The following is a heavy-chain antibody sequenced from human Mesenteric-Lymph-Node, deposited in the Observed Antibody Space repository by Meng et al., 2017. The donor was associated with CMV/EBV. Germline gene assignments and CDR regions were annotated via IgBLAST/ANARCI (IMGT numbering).Heavy chain of an antibody. D-gene: IGHD3-10*01. V-gene: IGHV4-4*02. Sequence: ISSSNWWSWVRQPPGKGLEWIGEIYHSGSTNYNPSLKSRVTISVDKSKNQFSLKLSSVTAADTAVYYCARDRRTYGSGSHPIYYFDYWGQGTLVTVSS. J-gene: IGHJ4*02. CDR2: IYHSGST. CDR3: ARDRRTYGSGSHPIYYFDY. CDR1: ISSSNW.